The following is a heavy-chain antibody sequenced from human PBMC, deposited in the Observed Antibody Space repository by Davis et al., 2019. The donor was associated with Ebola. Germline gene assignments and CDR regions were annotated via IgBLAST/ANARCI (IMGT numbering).Heavy chain of an antibody. Sequence: GGSLRLSCAASGFTFSGSAMHWVRQASGKGLEWVGRIRSKANSYATAYAASVKGRFTISRDDSKNTAYLQMNSLRAEDTAVYYCVGSSAVAGIPLNFDYWGQGTLVTVSS. J-gene: IGHJ4*02. D-gene: IGHD6-19*01. CDR3: VGSSAVAGIPLNFDY. CDR1: GFTFSGSA. CDR2: IRSKANSYAT. V-gene: IGHV3-73*01.